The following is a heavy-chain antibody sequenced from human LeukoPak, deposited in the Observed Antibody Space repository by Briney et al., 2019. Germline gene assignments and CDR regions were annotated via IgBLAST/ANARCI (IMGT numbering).Heavy chain of an antibody. D-gene: IGHD2-2*01. V-gene: IGHV3-48*01. Sequence: GGSLRLSCAASGFTLSSYSMNWVRQAPGKGLEWVSYISSSGSTIYYADSVEGRFTISRDNAKNSLYLQMNSLRAEDTAVYYCARDGCSSTRCYDYWGQGTLVTVSS. J-gene: IGHJ4*02. CDR1: GFTLSSYS. CDR3: ARDGCSSTRCYDY. CDR2: ISSSGSTI.